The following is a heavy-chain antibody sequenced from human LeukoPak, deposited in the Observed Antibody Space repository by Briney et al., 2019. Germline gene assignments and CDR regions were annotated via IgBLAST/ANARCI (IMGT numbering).Heavy chain of an antibody. CDR1: GYTFNSFG. CDR2: ISAYNGNT. J-gene: IGHJ5*02. CDR3: ARDCGGDCYQLPNWFDP. V-gene: IGHV1-18*01. Sequence: GASVKVSCKASGYTFNSFGINWVRQAPGQGLEWMGWISAYNGNTKYAQQFQGRVTMTSDRSTSTVYMELRSLRSDDTATYYCARDCGGDCYQLPNWFDPWGQGTLSPSPQ. D-gene: IGHD2-21*02.